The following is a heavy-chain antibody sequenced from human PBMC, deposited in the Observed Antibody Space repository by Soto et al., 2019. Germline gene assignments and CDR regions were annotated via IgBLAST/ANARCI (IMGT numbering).Heavy chain of an antibody. CDR2: ISNDGTNK. V-gene: IGHV3-30*18. J-gene: IGHJ5*02. Sequence: GGSLRLSCEASGFTFSTYGMHWARQAPGKGLEWVAVISNDGTNKYYVDSVKGRFTISRDNSMNTLYLQMNSLRADDTAVYDCAKGRLWSSGWYGPWFDPWGQGTLVTVSS. D-gene: IGHD6-19*01. CDR1: GFTFSTYG. CDR3: AKGRLWSSGWYGPWFDP.